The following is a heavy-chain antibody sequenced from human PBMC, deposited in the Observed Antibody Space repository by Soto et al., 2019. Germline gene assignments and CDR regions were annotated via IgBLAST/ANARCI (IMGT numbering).Heavy chain of an antibody. V-gene: IGHV4-30-2*01. CDR2: IYHSAST. CDR3: ARGGYYDSTGYAFDI. D-gene: IGHD3-22*01. CDR1: GGCISGGAYS. Sequence: SGTLSLTCAVSGGCISGGAYSWSWIRQPPGKGLQWIGYIYHSASTYYNPSLKSRVTMSVDTSKNQFSLRLTSVTAADTAMYYCARGGYYDSTGYAFDIWGQGTMVTVSS. J-gene: IGHJ3*02.